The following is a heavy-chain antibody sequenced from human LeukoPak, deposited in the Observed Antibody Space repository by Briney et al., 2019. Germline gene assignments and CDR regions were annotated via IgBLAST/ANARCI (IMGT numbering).Heavy chain of an antibody. CDR2: INSDGSTT. J-gene: IGHJ4*02. CDR1: GFTLSSYW. V-gene: IGHV3-74*01. CDR3: ARDPFRHGVY. D-gene: IGHD5-24*01. Sequence: GGSLRLSCAASGFTLSSYWMHWGRQAPGKGLVWVSRINSDGSTTIYADSVKGRFTISRDNAKNALFLQMNSLRAEDTAVYHCARDPFRHGVYWGQGSLVTVSS.